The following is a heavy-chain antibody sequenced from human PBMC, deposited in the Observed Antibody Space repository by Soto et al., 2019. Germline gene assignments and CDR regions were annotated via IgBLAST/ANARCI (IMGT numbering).Heavy chain of an antibody. V-gene: IGHV4-39*01. CDR1: GGSISSSSYY. CDR2: IYYSGST. CDR3: ARGYCSSTSCHATRYYYYMDV. D-gene: IGHD2-2*01. J-gene: IGHJ6*03. Sequence: PSETLSLTCTVSGGSISSSSYYWGWIRQPPGKGLEWIGSIYYSGSTYYNPSLKSRVTISVDTSKNQFSLKLSSVTAADTAVYYCARGYCSSTSCHATRYYYYMDVWGKGTTVTVSS.